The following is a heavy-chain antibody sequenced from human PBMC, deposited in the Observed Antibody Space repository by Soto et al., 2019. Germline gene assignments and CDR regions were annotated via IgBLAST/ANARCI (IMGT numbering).Heavy chain of an antibody. Sequence: GGSLRLSCAVSGFTFTSYAMHWVRQAPGKGLDWVAVISYDGSRYYYADSVKGRFTISRDNSRNTLYLQMNSLRVEDTPVYFCARVSQEFYYHGMDVWGQGTTVTVSS. CDR3: ARVSQEFYYHGMDV. V-gene: IGHV3-30-3*01. CDR1: GFTFTSYA. CDR2: ISYDGSRY. J-gene: IGHJ6*02.